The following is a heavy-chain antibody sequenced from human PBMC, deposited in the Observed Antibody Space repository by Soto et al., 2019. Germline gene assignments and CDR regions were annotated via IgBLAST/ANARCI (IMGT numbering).Heavy chain of an antibody. Sequence: QVQLQQWGAGLLKPSETLSLTCAVYGGSFSGYYWSWIRQPPGKGLEWIGEINHSGSTNYNPSLKSRVTISVDTSKNQFSLKLCSVTAADTAVYYFARERGRSYYYYYMDVWGKGTTVTVSS. J-gene: IGHJ6*03. CDR3: ARERGRSYYYYYMDV. V-gene: IGHV4-34*01. CDR1: GGSFSGYY. CDR2: INHSGST. D-gene: IGHD1-26*01.